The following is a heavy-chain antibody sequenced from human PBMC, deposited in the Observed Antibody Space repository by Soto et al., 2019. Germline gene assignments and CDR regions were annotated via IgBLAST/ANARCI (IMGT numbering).Heavy chain of an antibody. Sequence: GGSLRLSCAASGFKFSDYAMTWVRQAPGKGLEWVCSINWNGGTTSYADSVKGRFTISRDDAKNSVYLQMNSLRAEDTALYYCARTPYYYTTTGYSYRSGPYYFDSWGQGSLVTVSS. V-gene: IGHV3-20*04. CDR1: GFKFSDYA. D-gene: IGHD3-22*01. CDR3: ARTPYYYTTTGYSYRSGPYYFDS. J-gene: IGHJ4*02. CDR2: INWNGGTT.